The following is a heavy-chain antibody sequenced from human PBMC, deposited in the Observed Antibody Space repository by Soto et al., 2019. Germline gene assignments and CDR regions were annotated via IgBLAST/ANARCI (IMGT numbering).Heavy chain of an antibody. CDR3: TRGGGYSGYDPFDY. V-gene: IGHV3-74*01. Sequence: EVQLVESGGDLVQPGGSLRLSCAASGFSFSIFWMHWVRQAPGKGLVWVSSINGGGSSADYADSVKGRFTFSRDNAKNTVYLQMNSLRADDTAVYYCTRGGGYSGYDPFDYWGQGTLVTVSS. D-gene: IGHD5-12*01. J-gene: IGHJ4*02. CDR1: GFSFSIFW. CDR2: INGGGSSA.